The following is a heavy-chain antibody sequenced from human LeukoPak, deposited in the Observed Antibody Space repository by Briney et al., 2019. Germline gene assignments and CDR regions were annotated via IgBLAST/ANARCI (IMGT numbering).Heavy chain of an antibody. Sequence: GASVKVSCKASGYTFTSYGISWVRQAPGQGLEWMGWISAYNGNTNYAQKLQGRATMTTDTSTSTAYMELRSLRSDDTAVYYCARALPKKYCSGGSCYLDYWGQGTLVTVSS. CDR1: GYTFTSYG. J-gene: IGHJ4*02. CDR3: ARALPKKYCSGGSCYLDY. D-gene: IGHD2-15*01. CDR2: ISAYNGNT. V-gene: IGHV1-18*01.